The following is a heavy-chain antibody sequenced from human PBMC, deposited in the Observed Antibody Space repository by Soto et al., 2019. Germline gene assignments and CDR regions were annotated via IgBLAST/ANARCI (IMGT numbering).Heavy chain of an antibody. Sequence: SETLSLTCAVSGGSFSGYFWSWIRQPPGKGLEWIGEITHSGSTNYNPSLQSRVTISVDTSKNQFSLKVSSVTAADTAVYYCARGSSSSSWYLQHWGQGTLVTVSS. CDR3: ARGSSSSSWYLQH. J-gene: IGHJ1*01. CDR2: ITHSGST. D-gene: IGHD6-13*01. CDR1: GGSFSGYF. V-gene: IGHV4-34*01.